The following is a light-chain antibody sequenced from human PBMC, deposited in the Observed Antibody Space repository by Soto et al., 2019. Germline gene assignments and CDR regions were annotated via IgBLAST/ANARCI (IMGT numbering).Light chain of an antibody. CDR1: QDISNS. V-gene: IGKV1-27*01. CDR3: QKYNSAPLT. CDR2: AAS. J-gene: IGKJ4*01. Sequence: DTQMTQSPSSLSASVGDRVTITCRASQDISNSLAWYQQKPGKVPKLLIYAASTLQSGVPSRFSGSGSGTDFTLTISSLQPEDVATYYCQKYNSAPLTFGGGTKVEIK.